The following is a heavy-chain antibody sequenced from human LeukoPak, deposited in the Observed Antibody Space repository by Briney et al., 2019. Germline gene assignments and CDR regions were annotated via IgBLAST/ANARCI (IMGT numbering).Heavy chain of an antibody. CDR3: ARDYCTSTTCPNWFDP. V-gene: IGHV4-39*07. CDR1: GGSISSYY. Sequence: SETLSLTCTVSGGSISSYYWSWIRQPPGKGLEWIGSIYYSGATYSNPSLRSRLTVSVDTSKNQFSLRLASVTAADTAVYYCARDYCTSTTCPNWFDPWGQGTLVTVSS. CDR2: IYYSGAT. D-gene: IGHD2-2*01. J-gene: IGHJ5*02.